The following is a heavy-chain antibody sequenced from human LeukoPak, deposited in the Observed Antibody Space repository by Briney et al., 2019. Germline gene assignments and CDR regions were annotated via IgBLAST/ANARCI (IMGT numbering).Heavy chain of an antibody. Sequence: ASVKVSCKASGYTFTGYYIHWVRQAPGQGLEWMGWINPNSGGTNYAQKFQGRVTMTRDTSISTAYMELSRLRSDDTAVYYCAKVMGSGQWLVEREDFDIWGQGTMVAVSS. CDR2: INPNSGGT. J-gene: IGHJ3*02. D-gene: IGHD6-19*01. CDR3: AKVMGSGQWLVEREDFDI. CDR1: GYTFTGYY. V-gene: IGHV1-2*02.